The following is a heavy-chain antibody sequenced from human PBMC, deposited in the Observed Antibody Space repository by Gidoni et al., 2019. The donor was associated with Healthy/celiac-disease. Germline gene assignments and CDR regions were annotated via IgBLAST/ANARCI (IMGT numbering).Heavy chain of an antibody. D-gene: IGHD1-26*01. V-gene: IGHV3-21*01. CDR3: ARGLYSGSTGDLDY. J-gene: IGHJ4*02. Sequence: EVQLVESGGGLVKPGGSLRLSCAASGFTCSSYSMNWVRQAPGKGLEWVSSISSSSSYIYYADSVKGRFTISRDNAKNSLYLQMNSLRAEDTAVYYCARGLYSGSTGDLDYWGQGTLVTVSS. CDR1: GFTCSSYS. CDR2: ISSSSSYI.